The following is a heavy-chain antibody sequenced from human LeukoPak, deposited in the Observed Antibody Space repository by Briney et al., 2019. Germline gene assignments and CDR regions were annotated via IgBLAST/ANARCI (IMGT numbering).Heavy chain of an antibody. Sequence: SETLSLTCAVYGGSFSGYYWSWIRQPPGKGLEWIGEINHRGGTNYNPSLKSRVTISVDTSKNQFSLKLSSVTAADTAVYYCARGSDWGFRFYFDYWGQGTLVTVSS. CDR1: GGSFSGYY. CDR3: ARGSDWGFRFYFDY. V-gene: IGHV4-34*01. D-gene: IGHD7-27*01. CDR2: INHRGGT. J-gene: IGHJ4*02.